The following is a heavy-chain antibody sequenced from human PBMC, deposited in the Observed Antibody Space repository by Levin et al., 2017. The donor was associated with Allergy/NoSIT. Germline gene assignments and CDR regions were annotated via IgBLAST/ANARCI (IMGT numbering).Heavy chain of an antibody. Sequence: EASVKVSCKASGYTFTGYYMHWVRQAPGQGLEWMGWINPNTGGKNYAQKFQGRVTMTRDTSISTAYMELNRLTSDDTAVYYCARDRYDYSGAYYFENPSDYWGQGTLVTVSS. D-gene: IGHD3-22*01. V-gene: IGHV1-2*02. CDR1: GYTFTGYY. CDR3: ARDRYDYSGAYYFENPSDY. J-gene: IGHJ4*02. CDR2: INPNTGGK.